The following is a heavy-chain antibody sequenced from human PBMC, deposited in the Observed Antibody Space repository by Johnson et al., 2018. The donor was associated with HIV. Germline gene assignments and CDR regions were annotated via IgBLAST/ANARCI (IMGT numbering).Heavy chain of an antibody. CDR1: GFTFSSYG. CDR3: AKDRVEEVVVHDAFDI. D-gene: IGHD3-22*01. CDR2: ISYDGSNK. Sequence: VESGGGVVQPGRSLRLSCAASGFTFSSYGIHWVRQAPGKGLEWVAVISYDGSNKYYADSVKGRFTISRDNSKKTLYLQMNSLRTEDTAVYYCAKDRVEEVVVHDAFDIWGQGTMVTVSS. V-gene: IGHV3-30*18. J-gene: IGHJ3*02.